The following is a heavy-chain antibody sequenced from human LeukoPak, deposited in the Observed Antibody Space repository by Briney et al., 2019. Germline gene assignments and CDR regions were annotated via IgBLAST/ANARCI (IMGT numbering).Heavy chain of an antibody. J-gene: IGHJ4*02. V-gene: IGHV3-74*01. CDR2: ISNDGGNT. CDR1: GFTFSSYW. Sequence: PGGSLRLSCAASGFTFSSYWMHWVRQAPGKGLVWVSRISNDGGNTSYADSVKGRFTISRDNAKNTLYLQMNSLRAEDTAVYYCARGGYSLDYWGQGTLVTVSS. D-gene: IGHD3-16*02. CDR3: ARGGYSLDY.